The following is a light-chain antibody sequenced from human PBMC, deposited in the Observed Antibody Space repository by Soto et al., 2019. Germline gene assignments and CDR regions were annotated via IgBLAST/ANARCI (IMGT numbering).Light chain of an antibody. CDR1: QSVSSSY. CDR3: QQYGSSPYT. J-gene: IGKJ2*01. Sequence: EIVLTQSPGTLSLSPGERATLSCRASQSVSSSYLAWYQQKPGQAPRLLNYGASSRATGIPDRFSGSGSGTGFHLTISTLEPEDFGVYYCQQYGSSPYTFGQGTKLEIK. CDR2: GAS. V-gene: IGKV3-20*01.